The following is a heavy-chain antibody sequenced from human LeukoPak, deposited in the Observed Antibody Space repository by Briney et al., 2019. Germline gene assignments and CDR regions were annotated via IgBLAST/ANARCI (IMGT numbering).Heavy chain of an antibody. CDR3: ARDVRQTGIAAAGTNWFDP. D-gene: IGHD6-13*01. V-gene: IGHV4-31*03. CDR2: IYYSRST. Sequence: PSETLSLTCTVSGGAISSGGYYCSWIRQHPGKGLEWIGYIYYSRSTYYNPSLKSRVTISVDTSKNQFSLKLSSVTAADTAVYYCARDVRQTGIAAAGTNWFDPWGQGTLVTVSS. J-gene: IGHJ5*02. CDR1: GGAISSGGYY.